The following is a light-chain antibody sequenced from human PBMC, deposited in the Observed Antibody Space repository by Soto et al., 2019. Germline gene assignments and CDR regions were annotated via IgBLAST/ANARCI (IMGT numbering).Light chain of an antibody. CDR2: DAS. J-gene: IGKJ2*01. CDR1: QSVNSN. V-gene: IGKV3-11*01. CDR3: QQRSNWPPYT. Sequence: EIVLTQSPATRSLSPGERATLSGRDSQSVNSNLAWYQQKPGQAPRLLIFDASNRATGIPARFSGSGSGTDFTLTISSLEPEDFAVYYCQQRSNWPPYTFGQGTKLEIK.